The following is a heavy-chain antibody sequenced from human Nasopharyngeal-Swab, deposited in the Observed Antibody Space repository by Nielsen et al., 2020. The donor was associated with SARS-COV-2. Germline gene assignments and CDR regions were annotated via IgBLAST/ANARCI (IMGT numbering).Heavy chain of an antibody. J-gene: IGHJ6*03. CDR3: ARDLGGYDILTGYYHYYSYMDV. V-gene: IGHV4-59*01. Sequence: RQAPGKGLEWIGYIYYSGSTNYNPSLKSRVTISVDTSTNQFSLKLSSVTAADTAVYYCARDLGGYDILTGYYHYYSYMDVWGKGTTV. D-gene: IGHD3-9*01. CDR2: IYYSGST.